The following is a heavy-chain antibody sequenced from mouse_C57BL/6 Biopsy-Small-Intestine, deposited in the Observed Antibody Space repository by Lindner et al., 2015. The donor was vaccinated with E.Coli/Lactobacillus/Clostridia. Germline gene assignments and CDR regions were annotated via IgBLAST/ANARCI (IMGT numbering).Heavy chain of an antibody. CDR1: GFTFSDYG. V-gene: IGHV5-17*01. J-gene: IGHJ4*01. Sequence: QLQEVWGGLVKPGGSLKLSCAASGFTFSDYGVHWVRQAPEKGLEWVAYINPGSSIIYYADTVKGRFTISRDNAKNTLFLQMTSLRSEDTAMYYCATPMDYWGQGTSVTVSS. CDR3: ATPMDY. CDR2: INPGSSII.